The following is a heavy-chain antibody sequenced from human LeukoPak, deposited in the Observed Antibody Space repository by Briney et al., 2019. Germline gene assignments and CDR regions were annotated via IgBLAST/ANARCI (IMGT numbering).Heavy chain of an antibody. D-gene: IGHD6-13*01. CDR2: IWYDGSNK. Sequence: GGSLRLSCAASGFTFSSYGMHWVRQAPGKGLEWVAVIWYDGSNKYYADSVKGRFTISRDNSKNTLYLQMNSLRAEDTAVYYCARESVASAAGIDYWGQGTLVSVSS. CDR1: GFTFSSYG. CDR3: ARESVASAAGIDY. J-gene: IGHJ4*02. V-gene: IGHV3-33*01.